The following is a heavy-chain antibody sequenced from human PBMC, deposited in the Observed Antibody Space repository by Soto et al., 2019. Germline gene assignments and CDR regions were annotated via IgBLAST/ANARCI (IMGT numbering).Heavy chain of an antibody. J-gene: IGHJ3*02. D-gene: IGHD3-10*01. V-gene: IGHV4-59*01. CDR3: ARDLEPYYYGSGSYLKGDAFDI. CDR2: IYYSGST. CDR1: GGSISSYY. Sequence: QVQLQESGPGLVKPSETLSLTCTVSGGSISSYYWSWIRQPPGKGLEWIGYIYYSGSTNYNPSLMSRVTLSVDTAKNQFSLKLSSVTAADTAVYYCARDLEPYYYGSGSYLKGDAFDIWGQGTMVTVSS.